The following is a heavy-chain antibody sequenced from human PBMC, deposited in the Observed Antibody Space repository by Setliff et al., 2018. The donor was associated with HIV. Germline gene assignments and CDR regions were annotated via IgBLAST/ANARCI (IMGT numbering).Heavy chain of an antibody. D-gene: IGHD6-13*01. J-gene: IGHJ3*01. V-gene: IGHV4-39*01. CDR2: IYYRGST. Sequence: PSETLSLTCTVSGGSISSSSYYWGWIRQPPGKGLEWIGSIYYRGSTYYNPSLKSRVTISVDTSKNQFSLKLSSVTAADPAVYYCARVRVAEAGTSGPWGQGTMVTVSS. CDR1: GGSISSSSYY. CDR3: ARVRVAEAGTSGP.